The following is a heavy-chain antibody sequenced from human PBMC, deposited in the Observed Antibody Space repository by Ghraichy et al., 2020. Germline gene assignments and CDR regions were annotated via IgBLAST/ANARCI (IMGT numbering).Heavy chain of an antibody. CDR1: GFTFSSYW. D-gene: IGHD3-22*01. Sequence: GGSLRLSCAASGFTFSSYWMHWVRQAPGKGLVWVSRINSDGSSTSYADSVKGGFTISRDNAKNTLYLQMNSLRAEDTAVYYCARDYYDSSGYYLYYYYGMDVWGQGTTVTVSS. J-gene: IGHJ6*02. CDR2: INSDGSST. CDR3: ARDYYDSSGYYLYYYYGMDV. V-gene: IGHV3-74*01.